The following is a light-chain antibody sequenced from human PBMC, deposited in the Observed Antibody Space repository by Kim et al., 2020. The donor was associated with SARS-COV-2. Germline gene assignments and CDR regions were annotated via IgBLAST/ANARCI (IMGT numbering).Light chain of an antibody. CDR2: EVS. V-gene: IGLV2-8*01. CDR3: SSYAGSNTVYV. CDR1: SSDVGGYNY. Sequence: QSVTIACTGTSSDVGGYNYVSWYQQQPGKAPKLMIYEVSKRPSGVPDRFSGSKSGNTASLTVSGLQAEDEADYHCSSYAGSNTVYVFGTGTKVTVL. J-gene: IGLJ1*01.